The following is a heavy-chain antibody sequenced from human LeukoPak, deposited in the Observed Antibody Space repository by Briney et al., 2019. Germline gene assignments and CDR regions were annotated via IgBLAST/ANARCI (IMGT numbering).Heavy chain of an antibody. J-gene: IGHJ4*02. CDR1: GFTFNSYG. CDR2: ISYDGSNK. V-gene: IGHV3-30*18. Sequence: GRSQRLSFAASGFTFNSYGMHWVRQAPGKGLEWVAVISYDGSNKYYADFVKGRFTISRDNSKNTLSLQMNGLIPEDTAVYYCAKSVASDAYWGQGTLVTVSS. D-gene: IGHD5-12*01. CDR3: AKSVASDAY.